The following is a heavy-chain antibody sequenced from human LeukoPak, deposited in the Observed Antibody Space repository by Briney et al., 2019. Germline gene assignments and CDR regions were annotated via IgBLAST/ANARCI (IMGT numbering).Heavy chain of an antibody. D-gene: IGHD6-13*01. Sequence: SETLSLTCTVSGYSISSGYYWGWIRQPPGKGLEWIGSIYHSGSTYYNPSLKSRVTISVDTSKNQFSLKLSSVTAADTAVNYCAGGGIAAAVLWDYWGQGTLVTVSS. V-gene: IGHV4-38-2*02. CDR2: IYHSGST. CDR1: GYSISSGYY. CDR3: AGGGIAAAVLWDY. J-gene: IGHJ4*02.